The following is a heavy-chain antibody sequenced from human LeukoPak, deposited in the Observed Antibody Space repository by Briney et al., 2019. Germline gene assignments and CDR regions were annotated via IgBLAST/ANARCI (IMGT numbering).Heavy chain of an antibody. CDR3: ARDQKYYYDSSGNF. J-gene: IGHJ3*01. V-gene: IGHV4-30-4*08. CDR2: IYYSGST. CDR1: GGSISSGDYY. Sequence: PSETLSFTCTVSGGSISSGDYYWSWIRQPPGKGLEWIGYIYYSGSTYYNPSLKSRVTISVDTSKNQFSLKLSSVTAADTAVYYCARDQKYYYDSSGNFWGQGTMVTVSS. D-gene: IGHD3-22*01.